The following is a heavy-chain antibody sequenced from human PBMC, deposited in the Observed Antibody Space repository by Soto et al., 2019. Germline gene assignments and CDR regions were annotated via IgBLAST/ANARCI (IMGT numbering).Heavy chain of an antibody. D-gene: IGHD6-25*01. CDR2: ITDSGGRT. V-gene: IGHV3-23*01. CDR1: GFTFSGYA. Sequence: EVQLLESGGCLVQPGESLRLSCAASGFTFSGYAVSWVRQAPGKGLEWVSVITDSGGRTYYADSVKGRFTISRDNSKNTLYLQMNSLTAEDTAVYYCAKEALGAAAKGRSPHFDYWGQGTLVTVSS. CDR3: AKEALGAAAKGRSPHFDY. J-gene: IGHJ4*02.